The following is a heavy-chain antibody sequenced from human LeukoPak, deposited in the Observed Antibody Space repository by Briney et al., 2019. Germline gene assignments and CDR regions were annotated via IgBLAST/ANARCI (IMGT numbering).Heavy chain of an antibody. CDR1: GFTFSSYW. D-gene: IGHD4-17*01. V-gene: IGHV3-7*01. Sequence: GGSLRLSCAASGFTFSSYWMSWVRQAPGKGLEWVANIKQDGSEKYYVDSVKGRFTISRDNAKNSLYLQMNSLRAEDTAVYYCAREWGEPYGDPPFDYWGQGTLVTVSS. J-gene: IGHJ4*02. CDR2: IKQDGSEK. CDR3: AREWGEPYGDPPFDY.